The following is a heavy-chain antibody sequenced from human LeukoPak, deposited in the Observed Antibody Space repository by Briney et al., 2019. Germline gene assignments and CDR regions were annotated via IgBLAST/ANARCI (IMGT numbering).Heavy chain of an antibody. J-gene: IGHJ4*02. Sequence: GGSLRLSCAASGFTFSDYNMNWVRQAPGKGLEWVSYITDSGNTIHYADSVKGRFTISRDNAKNSLYLQMNSLRAEDTAVYYCARVTSSSWYYFDYWGQGTLVTVSS. CDR3: ARVTSSSWYYFDY. V-gene: IGHV3-11*01. CDR2: ITDSGNTI. CDR1: GFTFSDYN. D-gene: IGHD6-13*01.